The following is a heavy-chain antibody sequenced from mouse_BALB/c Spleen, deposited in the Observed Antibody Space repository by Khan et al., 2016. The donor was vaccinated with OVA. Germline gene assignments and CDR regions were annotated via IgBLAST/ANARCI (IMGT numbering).Heavy chain of an antibody. Sequence: EVELVESGGGLVQPGGSLKLSCAASGFTFSSYGMSWVRQTPDKRLELVATINSNGGITYYPDSVKGRFTISRDNAKNTLYLQMTSLKSEDTAMYYCRRGLYGGYYYYYGMDYWGQGTSVTVSS. CDR3: RRGLYGGYYYYYGMDY. D-gene: IGHD2-3*01. J-gene: IGHJ4*01. CDR1: GFTFSSYG. V-gene: IGHV5-6-3*01. CDR2: INSNGGIT.